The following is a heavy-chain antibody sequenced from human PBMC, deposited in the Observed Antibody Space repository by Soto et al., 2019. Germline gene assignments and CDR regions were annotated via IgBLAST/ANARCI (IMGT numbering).Heavy chain of an antibody. Sequence: ASVKVSCKASGYTFTNYCMHWVRQAPGQGLEWMGVINPSGGSTTYAQKFQGRVTMTRDTSTSTVCTELSSLISEDTTEYYCAREASKYSGMDVWGQGTTVTVSS. D-gene: IGHD2-21*01. J-gene: IGHJ6*02. CDR1: GYTFTNYC. CDR3: AREASKYSGMDV. V-gene: IGHV1-46*01. CDR2: INPSGGST.